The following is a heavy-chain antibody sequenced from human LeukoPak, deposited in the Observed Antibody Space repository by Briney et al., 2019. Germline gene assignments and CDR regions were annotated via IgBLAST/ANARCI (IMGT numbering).Heavy chain of an antibody. J-gene: IGHJ4*02. CDR1: GFSFSSNA. D-gene: IGHD3-22*01. V-gene: IGHV3-64D*09. CDR2: ISSNGGST. Sequence: QSGGSLRLSCSASGFSFSSNAMHWVRQAPGKGLEYVSGISSNGGSTNYADSVKGRFTISRDNSQKTLHLQMTSLRAEDTAVYYCVRTYFSDSSGYYPFDYWGQGTLVTVSS. CDR3: VRTYFSDSSGYYPFDY.